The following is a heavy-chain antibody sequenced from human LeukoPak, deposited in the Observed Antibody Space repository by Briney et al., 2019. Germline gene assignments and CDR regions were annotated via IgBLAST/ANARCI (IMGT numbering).Heavy chain of an antibody. J-gene: IGHJ4*02. V-gene: IGHV1-18*04. CDR1: GYIFTDYY. Sequence: ASVKVSCKTSGYIFTDYYIHWVRQAPGQGPEWMGWISAYNGNTNYAQKLQGRVTMTTDTSTSTAYMELSSLRSGDTAVYYCARELDYWGQGTLVTVSS. CDR2: ISAYNGNT. CDR3: ARELDY.